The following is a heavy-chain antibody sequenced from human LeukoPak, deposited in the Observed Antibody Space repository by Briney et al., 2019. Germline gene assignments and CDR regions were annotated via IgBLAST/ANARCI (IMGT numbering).Heavy chain of an antibody. V-gene: IGHV1-2*02. CDR3: AKSPDYSSPLLGFDY. D-gene: IGHD4-11*01. CDR1: EHIFTDYY. J-gene: IGHJ4*02. CDR2: INPNSGGT. Sequence: ASVKVSCTASEHIFTDYYIHWVRQAPGQGLEWLGWINPNSGGTNYAPKFQDRFTMTVDKSISTIYLELSRLTSDDTAIFYCAKSPDYSSPLLGFDYWGQGTLVTVSS.